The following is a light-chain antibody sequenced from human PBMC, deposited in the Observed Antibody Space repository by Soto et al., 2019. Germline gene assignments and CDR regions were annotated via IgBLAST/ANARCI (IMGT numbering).Light chain of an antibody. CDR3: QQSYKNPHT. V-gene: IGKV1-39*01. J-gene: IGKJ4*01. CDR1: QRIRTD. Sequence: DIQMTQSPSSLSASVGERVTITCRASQRIRTDLNWYLQRPGKAPKVLIYVASTLQSGVPSRFSGSASGTDFNLTITSLQPEDFALYYCQQSYKNPHTFGGGTKVDIK. CDR2: VAS.